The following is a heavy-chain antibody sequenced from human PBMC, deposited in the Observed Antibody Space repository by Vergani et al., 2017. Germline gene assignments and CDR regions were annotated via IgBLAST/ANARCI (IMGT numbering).Heavy chain of an antibody. CDR1: GFTFSSYS. CDR3: AREVDYYDSSGYYDY. Sequence: EVQLVESGGGLVKPGGSLRLSCAASGFTFSSYSMNWVRQAPGKGLEWVSSISSSSSYIYYADSVKDRFTISRENAKNSLYLQMNSLRAEDTAVYYCAREVDYYDSSGYYDYWGQGTLVTVSS. D-gene: IGHD3-22*01. J-gene: IGHJ4*02. CDR2: ISSSSSYI. V-gene: IGHV3-21*01.